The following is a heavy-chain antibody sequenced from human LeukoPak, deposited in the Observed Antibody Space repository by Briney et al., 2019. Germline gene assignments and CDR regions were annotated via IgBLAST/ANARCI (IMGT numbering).Heavy chain of an antibody. CDR3: ARTSRDGYNQHSFDY. Sequence: SETLSLTCTVSGGSISSYYWSWIRQPPGKGLEWIGYTYYSGSTNYNPSLKGRVTISVDTSKNQFSLKLSSVTAADTAVYYCARTSRDGYNQHSFDYWGQGTLVTVSS. D-gene: IGHD5-24*01. V-gene: IGHV4-59*01. CDR1: GGSISSYY. CDR2: TYYSGST. J-gene: IGHJ4*02.